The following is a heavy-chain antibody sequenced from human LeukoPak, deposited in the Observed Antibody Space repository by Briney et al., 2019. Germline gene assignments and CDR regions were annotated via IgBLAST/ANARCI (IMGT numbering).Heavy chain of an antibody. V-gene: IGHV3-30*03. CDR1: GFTFSSYG. Sequence: GGSLRLSCAASGFTFSSYGMHWVRGAPGKGRGGVAVISYDGINKYYADSVKGRFTISRDNSKNTLYLQMNSLRAEDTAVYYCARRIVTYYYDSSGSLDAFDIWGQGTMVTVSS. CDR3: ARRIVTYYYDSSGSLDAFDI. D-gene: IGHD3-22*01. J-gene: IGHJ3*02. CDR2: ISYDGINK.